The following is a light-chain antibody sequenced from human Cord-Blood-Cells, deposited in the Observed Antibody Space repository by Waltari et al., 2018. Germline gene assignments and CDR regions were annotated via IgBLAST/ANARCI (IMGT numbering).Light chain of an antibody. CDR2: GAS. V-gene: IGKV3-15*01. CDR1: QSVSSN. Sequence: EIVMTQSPATLSVSPGDRATLPCRARQSVSSNLAWYHQKPGQAPRLLIYGASTRATGIPARFSVSGSGTEFTLTISSLQSEDFAVYYCQQYNNLPPLTFGGGTKVEIK. CDR3: QQYNNLPPLT. J-gene: IGKJ4*01.